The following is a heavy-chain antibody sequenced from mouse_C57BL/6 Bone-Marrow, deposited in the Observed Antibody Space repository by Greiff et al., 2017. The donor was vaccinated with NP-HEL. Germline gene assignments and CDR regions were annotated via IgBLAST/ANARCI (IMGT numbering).Heavy chain of an antibody. Sequence: QVQLQQSGAELANPGASVKLSCKASGYTFTSYWMHWVKQRPGQGLEWIGHINPSSGYTKYNQKFKDKATWTADKSSSTAYMQLSILTYEDSAVYYCAPTYSSNYEAWVADWGQGTLVTVSA. J-gene: IGHJ3*01. CDR2: INPSSGYT. D-gene: IGHD2-5*01. CDR3: APTYSSNYEAWVAD. CDR1: GYTFTSYW. V-gene: IGHV1-7*01.